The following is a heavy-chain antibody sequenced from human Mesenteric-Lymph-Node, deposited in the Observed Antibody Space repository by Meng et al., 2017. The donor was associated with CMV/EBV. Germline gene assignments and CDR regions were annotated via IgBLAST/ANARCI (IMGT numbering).Heavy chain of an antibody. CDR2: ISWDGGST. CDR3: AKVHCLGYCSSTSLDY. CDR1: GFTFDDYT. D-gene: IGHD2-2*01. Sequence: GESLKISCAASGFTFDDYTMHWVRQAPGKGLEWVSLISWDGGSTYYADSVKGRFTISRDNSKNSLYLQMNSLRTEDTALYYCAKVHCLGYCSSTSLDYWGQGTLVTVSS. J-gene: IGHJ4*02. V-gene: IGHV3-43*01.